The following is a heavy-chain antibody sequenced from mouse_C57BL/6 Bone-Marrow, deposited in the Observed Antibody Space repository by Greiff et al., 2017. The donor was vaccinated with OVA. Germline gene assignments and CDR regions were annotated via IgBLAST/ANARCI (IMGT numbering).Heavy chain of an antibody. CDR1: GYTFTDYY. CDR2: INPYNGGT. D-gene: IGHD4-1*01. CDR3: ARRNWVHWYFDV. V-gene: IGHV1-19*01. Sequence: EVQLQQSGPVLVKPGASVKMSCKASGYTFTDYYMNWVKQSHGKSLEWIGVINPYNGGTSYNQKFKGKATLTVDKSSSTAYMELNSLTSEDSAVYYCARRNWVHWYFDVWGQGTTLTVSS. J-gene: IGHJ2*01.